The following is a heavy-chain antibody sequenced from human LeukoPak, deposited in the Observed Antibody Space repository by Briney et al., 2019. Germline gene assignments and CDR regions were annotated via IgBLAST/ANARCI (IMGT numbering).Heavy chain of an antibody. Sequence: GGSLRLSCAASGFTFSSHAMCWVRQAPGKGLEWVSSIDISGGSTYYADSVQGRFTISRDNSKNTLYLEMNSLRAEDTALYYCANEVRPNDYWGQGTLVTVSS. CDR2: IDISGGST. CDR3: ANEVRPNDY. CDR1: GFTFSSHA. D-gene: IGHD1-1*01. V-gene: IGHV3-23*03. J-gene: IGHJ4*02.